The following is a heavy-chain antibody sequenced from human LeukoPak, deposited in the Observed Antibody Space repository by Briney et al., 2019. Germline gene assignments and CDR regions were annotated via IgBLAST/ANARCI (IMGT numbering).Heavy chain of an antibody. CDR1: GFTFSICC. J-gene: IGHJ4*02. Sequence: AGSLSLSCAVSGFTFSICCMKWVRQAPGKEREWVSSISSSGSYINYADSVKGRYTIARDNAKNSLYLQMNSLRAEDTAVYYCARDREPYCTGGTCYSTGDYWGQGTLVTVSS. CDR2: ISSSGSYI. D-gene: IGHD2-15*01. V-gene: IGHV3-21*06. CDR3: ARDREPYCTGGTCYSTGDY.